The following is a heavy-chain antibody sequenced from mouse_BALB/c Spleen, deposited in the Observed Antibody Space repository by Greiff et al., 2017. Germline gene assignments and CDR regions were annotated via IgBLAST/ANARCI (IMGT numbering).Heavy chain of an antibody. Sequence: DVMLVESGGGLVQPGGSRKLSCAASGFTFSSFGMHWVRQAPEKGLEWVAYISSGSSTIYYADTVKGRFTISRDNPKNTLFLQMTSLRSEDTAMYYCARWANREYAMDYWGQGTSVTVSS. J-gene: IGHJ4*01. CDR3: ARWANREYAMDY. CDR2: ISSGSSTI. D-gene: IGHD2-14*01. V-gene: IGHV5-17*02. CDR1: GFTFSSFG.